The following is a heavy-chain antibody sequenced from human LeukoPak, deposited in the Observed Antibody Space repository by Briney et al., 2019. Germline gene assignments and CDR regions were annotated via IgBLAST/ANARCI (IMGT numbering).Heavy chain of an antibody. D-gene: IGHD6-6*01. CDR1: GYTFTDQY. Sequence: ASVKVSCKASGYTFTDQYIHWVRQAPGQGLEWMGWNNPNSGATKYAQKFQGRVTMTRDTSISTAYMELSRLRSDDTAVYYCAIDGSTSYYFDYWGQGTLVTVSS. CDR3: AIDGSTSYYFDY. J-gene: IGHJ4*02. CDR2: NNPNSGAT. V-gene: IGHV1-2*02.